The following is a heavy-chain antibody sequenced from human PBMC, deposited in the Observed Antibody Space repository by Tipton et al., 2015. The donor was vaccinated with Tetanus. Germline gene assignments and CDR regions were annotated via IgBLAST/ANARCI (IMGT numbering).Heavy chain of an antibody. Sequence: SLRLSCSASGFIFNNYWMSWVRQAPGKGLEWVANINRDGSDKYYVDSVKGRFTISRDEAKNSLYLQMSSLRVGDTAVYYCAKEFQRARIRFFDSWGQGSQVTASS. CDR3: AKEFQRARIRFFDS. J-gene: IGHJ4*02. CDR1: GFIFNNYW. V-gene: IGHV3-7*04. CDR2: INRDGSDK. D-gene: IGHD2-15*01.